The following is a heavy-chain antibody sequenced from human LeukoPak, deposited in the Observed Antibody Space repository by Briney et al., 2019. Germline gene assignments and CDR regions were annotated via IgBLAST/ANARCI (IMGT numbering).Heavy chain of an antibody. D-gene: IGHD6-13*01. CDR2: ISDDGSRK. Sequence: QPGRSLRLSCAASGFTFSFSGMYWVRQAPGKGLEWLAFISDDGSRKYYADSVKGRFTISRDNSKNTLFLQMNSLRTEDTAVYYCAKDRSTTWCFDYWGQGTLVTVSS. CDR3: AKDRSTTWCFDY. V-gene: IGHV3-30*18. CDR1: GFTFSFSG. J-gene: IGHJ4*02.